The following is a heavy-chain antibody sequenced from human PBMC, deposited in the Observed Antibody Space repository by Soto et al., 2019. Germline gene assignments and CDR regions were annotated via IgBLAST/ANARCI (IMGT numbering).Heavy chain of an antibody. J-gene: IGHJ4*02. D-gene: IGHD4-17*01. CDR3: ARRWTTGEIDY. V-gene: IGHV1-18*01. CDR2: ISAYTGNT. CDR1: GYIFNSFG. Sequence: QVQLVQSGGEVKKPGASVKVSCKASGYIFNSFGISWVRQPQGQGLEWMGWISAYTGNTKYAQNFQGRVTMTTDTSTSTAYMELRSLRSDDTAVYYCARRWTTGEIDYWGQGTLVTVSS.